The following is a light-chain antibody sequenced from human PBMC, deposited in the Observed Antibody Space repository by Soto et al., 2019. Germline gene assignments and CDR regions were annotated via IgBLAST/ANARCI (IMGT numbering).Light chain of an antibody. CDR2: DND. CDR1: RSNIGNNY. V-gene: IGLV1-51*01. J-gene: IGLJ2*01. Sequence: QSVLTQPPSVSAAPGQKVIISCSGSRSNIGNNYVSWYQQLPGAAPKLLIYDNDKRPSGIPDRFSGSKSGTSATLGITGLQTGDEADYYCETWDTSLSVVVFGGGTKLTVL. CDR3: ETWDTSLSVVV.